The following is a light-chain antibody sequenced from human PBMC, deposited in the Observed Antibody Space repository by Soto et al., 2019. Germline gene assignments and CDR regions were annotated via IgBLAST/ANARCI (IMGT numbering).Light chain of an antibody. CDR1: SSDVGGYKY. V-gene: IGLV2-8*01. J-gene: IGLJ1*01. Sequence: QSALTQPPSASGSPGQSVTISCTGTSSDVGGYKYVSWYQQHPGKAPKLMIFVVNKRPSGVPDRFSGSKSGNTASLTVSGLQAEDEAYYYCSSYAGINNLGVFGTGTKVTFL. CDR3: SSYAGINNLGV. CDR2: VVN.